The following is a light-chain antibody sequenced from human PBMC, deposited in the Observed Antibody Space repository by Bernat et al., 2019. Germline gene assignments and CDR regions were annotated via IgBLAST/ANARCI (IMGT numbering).Light chain of an antibody. Sequence: QSVLTQPPSASGTPGQRVTISCSGSSSNIGSNYVYCYQQLPGTAPKLLVYRNNQRPSGVPDRFSGSKSGTSVTLAISGLRSEDEADYYCAAWDYSLSGWVFGGGTKLTVL. V-gene: IGLV1-47*01. CDR3: AAWDYSLSGWV. CDR1: SSNIGSNY. CDR2: RNN. J-gene: IGLJ3*02.